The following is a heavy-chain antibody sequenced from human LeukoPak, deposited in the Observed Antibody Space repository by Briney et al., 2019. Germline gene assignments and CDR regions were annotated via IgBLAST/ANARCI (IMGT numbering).Heavy chain of an antibody. J-gene: IGHJ4*02. CDR2: IYSGGKT. CDR3: ARINYYDGSGFYRDY. V-gene: IGHV3-53*01. Sequence: GGSLRLSCAASGFTVESNYMNWVRQAPGKGLEWVSVIYSGGKTYYADSVKGRFTISRDDSKNTLHLQMNSLRAEDTAVYYCARINYYDGSGFYRDYWGQGTLVTVSS. CDR1: GFTVESNY. D-gene: IGHD3-22*01.